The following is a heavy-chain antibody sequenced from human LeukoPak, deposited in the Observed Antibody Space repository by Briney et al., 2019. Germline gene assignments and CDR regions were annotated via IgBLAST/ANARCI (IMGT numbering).Heavy chain of an antibody. CDR1: GFTFSSYS. Sequence: PGGSLRLSCAASGFTFSSYSMNWVRQAPGKGLEWVASISTSSSYIYYADSLKGRFTISRENAKNSMYLQMNSLRTEDMAVYYCARVKDHRGIAVAGSDYWGQGTLVTVSS. V-gene: IGHV3-21*01. J-gene: IGHJ4*02. CDR2: ISTSSSYI. CDR3: ARVKDHRGIAVAGSDY. D-gene: IGHD6-13*01.